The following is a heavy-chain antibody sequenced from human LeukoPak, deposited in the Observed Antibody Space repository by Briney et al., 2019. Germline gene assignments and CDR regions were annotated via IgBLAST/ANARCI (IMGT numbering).Heavy chain of an antibody. Sequence: GGSLRLSCAASGFTFSTNWMTWVRQAPGKGLEWVANIKQDGSESYYVDSVKGRFTIPRDNAKNSLYLQMNSLRAEDTAVYYCARARDAAFDYWGQGTLVTVSS. CDR1: GFTFSTNW. D-gene: IGHD6-13*01. CDR2: IKQDGSES. J-gene: IGHJ4*02. CDR3: ARARDAAFDY. V-gene: IGHV3-7*04.